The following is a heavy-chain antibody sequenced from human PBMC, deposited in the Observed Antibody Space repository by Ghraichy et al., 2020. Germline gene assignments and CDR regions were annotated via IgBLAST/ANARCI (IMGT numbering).Heavy chain of an antibody. CDR2: ISGSGGST. D-gene: IGHD1-20*01. V-gene: IGHV3-23*01. CDR1: GFTFSSYA. J-gene: IGHJ6*03. CDR3: AKGGGYNWNPVYYYYYMDV. Sequence: GGSLRLSCAASGFTFSSYAMSWVRQAPGKGLEWVSAISGSGGSTYYADSVKGRFTISRDNSKNTLYLQMNSLRAEDTAVYYCAKGGGYNWNPVYYYYYMDVWGKGTTVTVSS.